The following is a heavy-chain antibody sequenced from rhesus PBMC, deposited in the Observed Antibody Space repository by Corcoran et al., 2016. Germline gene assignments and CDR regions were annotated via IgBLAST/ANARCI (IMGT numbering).Heavy chain of an antibody. CDR2: ISGSGGST. CDR3: ARAGAYCSRGVCYAGSSDY. CDR1: GGSISSNY. J-gene: IGHJ4*01. V-gene: IGHV4-173*01. D-gene: IGHD2-39*01. Sequence: QLQLQESGPGLVKPSETLSLTCAVSGGSISSNYWSWIRQPPGKGMGGIGRISGSGGSTDYSPSLKSRVTISTDTSKNQFSLKLSSVTAADTAVYYCARAGAYCSRGVCYAGSSDYWGQGVLVTVSS.